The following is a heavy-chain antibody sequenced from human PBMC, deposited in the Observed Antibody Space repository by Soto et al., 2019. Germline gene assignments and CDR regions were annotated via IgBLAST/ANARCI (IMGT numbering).Heavy chain of an antibody. D-gene: IGHD5-12*01. CDR2: ISYDGSNK. CDR1: GFTFSSYA. J-gene: IGHJ6*02. V-gene: IGHV3-30-3*01. Sequence: QVQLAESGGGVVQPGRSLRLSCAASGFTFSSYAMHWVRQAPGKGLEWVAVISYDGSNKYYADSVKGRFTISRDNSKNTLYLQMNSLSAEDTAVYYCARAMATFYDYYYGMDVWGQGTTVTVSS. CDR3: ARAMATFYDYYYGMDV.